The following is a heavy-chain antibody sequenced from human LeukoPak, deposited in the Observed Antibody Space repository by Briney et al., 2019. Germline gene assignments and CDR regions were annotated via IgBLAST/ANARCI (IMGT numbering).Heavy chain of an antibody. CDR2: INPNTGGT. CDR3: ASYPRYSSSPPFDY. D-gene: IGHD6-6*01. J-gene: IGHJ4*02. CDR1: GYTFTGQD. V-gene: IGHV1-2*02. Sequence: ASVKVSCKASGYTFTGQDMHWVRPAPGQGLEWMGWINPNTGGTKYAQRLQGRVTLTRDTTISTAYMELSRLTSDDTAVYYCASYPRYSSSPPFDYWGQGTLVTVSS.